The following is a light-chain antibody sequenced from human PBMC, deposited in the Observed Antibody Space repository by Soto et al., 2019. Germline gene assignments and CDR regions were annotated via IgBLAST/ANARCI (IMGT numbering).Light chain of an antibody. V-gene: IGKV2D-29*01. J-gene: IGKJ4*01. CDR3: MQAIQLPLT. Sequence: DILLTQTPLSLSVTPGQPASITCKSSQSLVNSDGTTYLYWFLQKPGQPPQLLIDDSFKRFSGVPDRFTGGGSGTDFTLKISRVEAEDVGIYYCMQAIQLPLTFGGGTKVEIK. CDR2: DSF. CDR1: QSLVNSDGTTY.